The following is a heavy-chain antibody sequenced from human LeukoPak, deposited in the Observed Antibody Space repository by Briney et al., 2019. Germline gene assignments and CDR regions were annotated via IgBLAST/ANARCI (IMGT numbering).Heavy chain of an antibody. D-gene: IGHD3-22*01. J-gene: IGHJ3*02. CDR2: IYPGDSDT. CDR1: GYSFTSYW. CDR3: ATLNYYDSSGFPPLAFDI. V-gene: IGHV5-51*01. Sequence: GESLKISCKGSGYSFTSYWIGWVRQMPGKGLGWMGIIYPGDSDTRYSPSFQGQVTISADKSISTAYLQWSSLKASDTAMYYCATLNYYDSSGFPPLAFDIWGQGTMVTVSS.